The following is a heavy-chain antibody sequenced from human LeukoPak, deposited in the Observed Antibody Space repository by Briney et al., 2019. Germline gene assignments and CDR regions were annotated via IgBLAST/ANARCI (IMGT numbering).Heavy chain of an antibody. Sequence: GASVKVSCKASGYTFTGYYMHWVRQAPGQGLEWMGWINPNSGGTNYAQKFQGRVTMTRDTSISTAYMELSRLRSDDTAVYYCARVMRDFDWWDYYYYYMDVWGKGTTVTVSS. CDR3: ARVMRDFDWWDYYYYYMDV. J-gene: IGHJ6*03. CDR1: GYTFTGYY. D-gene: IGHD3-9*01. CDR2: INPNSGGT. V-gene: IGHV1-2*02.